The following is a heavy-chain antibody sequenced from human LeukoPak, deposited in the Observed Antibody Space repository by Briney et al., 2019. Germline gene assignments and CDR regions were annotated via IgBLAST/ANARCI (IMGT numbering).Heavy chain of an antibody. J-gene: IGHJ4*02. D-gene: IGHD6-6*01. CDR1: GFTFSSYG. Sequence: HPGGSLRLSCAASGFTFSSYGMHWVRQAPGKGLEWVAVISYDGSNKYYADSVKGRFTISRDNSKNTLYLQMNSLRAGDTAVYYCAKDLLRPGDYWGQGTLVTVSS. CDR3: AKDLLRPGDY. CDR2: ISYDGSNK. V-gene: IGHV3-30*18.